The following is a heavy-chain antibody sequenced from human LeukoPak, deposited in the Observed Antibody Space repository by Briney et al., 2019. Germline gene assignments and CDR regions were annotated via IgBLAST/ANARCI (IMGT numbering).Heavy chain of an antibody. J-gene: IGHJ3*02. CDR3: ARDTGAAISTFDI. CDR1: GDSVSSNSAT. CDR2: TYYRSKWFY. Sequence: SQTLSLTCAISGDSVSSNSATWNSLRQSPSRGLEWLGRTYYRSKWFYDYAVSVKSRITVNPDTSKNQFSLQLNSVTPEDTAVYYCARDTGAAISTFDIWGQGTMVTVSS. D-gene: IGHD5-12*01. V-gene: IGHV6-1*01.